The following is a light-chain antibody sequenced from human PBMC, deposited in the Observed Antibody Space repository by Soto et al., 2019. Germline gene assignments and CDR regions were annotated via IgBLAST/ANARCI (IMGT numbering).Light chain of an antibody. V-gene: IGLV2-14*01. CDR2: EVT. Sequence: QSALTQPASVSGSPGQSITISCTGTSRDVGGYNYVSWFQQHPGKAPKLMIYEVTNRPSGVSYRFSGSKSGNTASLTISGLQAEDEADYYCSSYTSSSTVLFGGGTQLTVL. J-gene: IGLJ7*01. CDR3: SSYTSSSTVL. CDR1: SRDVGGYNY.